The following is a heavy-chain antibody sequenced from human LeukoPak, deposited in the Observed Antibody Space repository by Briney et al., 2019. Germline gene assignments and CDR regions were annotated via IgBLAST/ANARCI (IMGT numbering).Heavy chain of an antibody. J-gene: IGHJ5*02. V-gene: IGHV3-30*02. CDR3: ARVRSNSNYGLNWFDP. D-gene: IGHD4-11*01. CDR2: IRYDGSNK. Sequence: GGSLRLSCAASGFTFSSYGMHWVRQAPGKGLEWVAFIRYDGSNKYYADSVRGRFPISRDNSKNTLYLQMNSLRAEDTAVYYCARVRSNSNYGLNWFDPWGQGTLVTVSS. CDR1: GFTFSSYG.